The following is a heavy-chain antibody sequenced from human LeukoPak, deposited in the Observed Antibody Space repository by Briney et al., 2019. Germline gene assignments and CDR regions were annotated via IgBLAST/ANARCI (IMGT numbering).Heavy chain of an antibody. CDR2: ISSSGSTI. Sequence: GGSLRLSCAASGFTFSSYEMNWVRQAPGKGLEWVSYISSSGSTIYYADSVKGRFTISRDHAKNSLFLQMNSLRAEDTAVYYCAKSGLSRFDYWGQGTLITVSS. J-gene: IGHJ4*02. V-gene: IGHV3-48*03. CDR3: AKSGLSRFDY. D-gene: IGHD4/OR15-4a*01. CDR1: GFTFSSYE.